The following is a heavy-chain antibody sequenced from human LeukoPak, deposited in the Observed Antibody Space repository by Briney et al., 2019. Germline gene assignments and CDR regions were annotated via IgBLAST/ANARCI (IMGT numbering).Heavy chain of an antibody. V-gene: IGHV4-59*01. Sequence: PSETLSLTCTVSGGSISSYYWSWIRQPPGKGLEWIGYIYYSGSTNYNPSLKSRVTISVDTSKNQFSLKLSSVTAADTAVYYCAREGYSSSSPGGYFDYWGQGTLVTVSS. CDR2: IYYSGST. D-gene: IGHD6-13*01. CDR1: GGSISSYY. CDR3: AREGYSSSSPGGYFDY. J-gene: IGHJ4*02.